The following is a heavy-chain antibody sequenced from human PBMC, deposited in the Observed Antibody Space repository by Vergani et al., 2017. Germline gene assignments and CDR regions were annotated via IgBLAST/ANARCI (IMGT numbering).Heavy chain of an antibody. J-gene: IGHJ3*01. CDR3: VHRLGYFDWDGAFDV. Sequence: QITLRESGPTLVKPTQTLTLTCTFSGFSLTTGGEGVGWIRQPPGRALEWLAFVYWNDDERYRPSLKSRVTITQDTSKNEVILTMATMDPVDTATYYCVHRLGYFDWDGAFDVWGPGTMVTVSS. D-gene: IGHD3-9*01. CDR1: GFSLTTGGEG. V-gene: IGHV2-5*01. CDR2: VYWNDDE.